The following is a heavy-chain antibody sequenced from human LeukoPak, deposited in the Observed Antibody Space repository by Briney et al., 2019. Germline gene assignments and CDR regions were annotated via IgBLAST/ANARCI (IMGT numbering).Heavy chain of an antibody. D-gene: IGHD5-24*01. V-gene: IGHV3-43*02. CDR1: GFTFDDYA. J-gene: IGHJ4*02. CDR2: ISADGGTT. Sequence: GGSLRLSCAASGFTFDDYAMHWVRQAPGKGLEWVSVISADGGTTFYADSVKGRFTFSRDNDKNSLYLQMNSLRTEDTALYYCAKDLSGDGYNWGIFDYWGQGTLVTVSS. CDR3: AKDLSGDGYNWGIFDY.